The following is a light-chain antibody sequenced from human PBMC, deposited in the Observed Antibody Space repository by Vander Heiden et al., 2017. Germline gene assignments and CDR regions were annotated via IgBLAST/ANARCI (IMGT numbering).Light chain of an antibody. CDR3: QVWDSRTGV. Sequence: SYEVTQSFSASVALGQTARITCGGNNIGSKNVHWYQQKPGQAPVLVIFRDSNRPSGIPERFSGSNSGNTATLTISRAQGGDEADYYCQVWDSRTGVFGGGTKLTVL. CDR2: RDS. J-gene: IGLJ3*02. CDR1: NIGSKN. V-gene: IGLV3-9*01.